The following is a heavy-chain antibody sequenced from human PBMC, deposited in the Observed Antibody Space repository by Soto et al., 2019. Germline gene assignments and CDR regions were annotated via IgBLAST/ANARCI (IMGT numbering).Heavy chain of an antibody. D-gene: IGHD1-7*01. CDR1: DFTLSTYT. V-gene: IGHV3-21*01. CDR2: IVSSGQSI. J-gene: IGHJ6*02. CDR3: HLRERTVTTNWHYRVDA. Sequence: GGSLRLSGTASDFTLSTYTMNWFRQAPGKGLEWVSSIVSSGQSIYYANSVKGRFTISRDSANNSLFLAMSSLSAEDTALYFSHLRERTVTTNWHYRVDAWGQGTTV.